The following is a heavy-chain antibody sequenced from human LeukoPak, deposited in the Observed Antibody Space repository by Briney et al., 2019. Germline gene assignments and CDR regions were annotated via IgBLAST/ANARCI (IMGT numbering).Heavy chain of an antibody. J-gene: IGHJ4*02. CDR3: ARGGIQVSGIDEFDY. D-gene: IGHD6-19*01. V-gene: IGHV3-13*01. CDR1: GFTFIDYD. Sequence: GGSLRLSCAASGFTFIDYDMHWVRQVIRKGLEWVSAIGIRGDTHYSGSVKGRFTISRENAESSSYLQMNSLRAEDTAVYYCARGGIQVSGIDEFDYWGQGTLVTVSS. CDR2: IGIRGDT.